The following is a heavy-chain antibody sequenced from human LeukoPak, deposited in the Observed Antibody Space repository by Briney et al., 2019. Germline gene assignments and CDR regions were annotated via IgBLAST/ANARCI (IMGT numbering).Heavy chain of an antibody. Sequence: ASVKVSCKASGYTFTSYDINWVRQAAGQGLEWMGWMNPNSGNTGYAQKFQGRVTMTRNTSISTAYMELSSLRSEDTAVYYCARVVDSGSYFDPWGQGTLVTVSS. D-gene: IGHD1-26*01. CDR1: GYTFTSYD. CDR2: MNPNSGNT. J-gene: IGHJ5*02. CDR3: ARVVDSGSYFDP. V-gene: IGHV1-8*01.